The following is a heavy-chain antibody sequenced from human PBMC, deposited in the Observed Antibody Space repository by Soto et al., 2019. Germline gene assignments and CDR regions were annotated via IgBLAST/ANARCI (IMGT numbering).Heavy chain of an antibody. CDR3: ARLYSNYEVVDY. CDR1: GGSISSYY. J-gene: IGHJ4*02. Sequence: SSETLSLTCTVSGGSISSYYWSWIRQPPGKGLEWIGYIYYSGSTNYNPSLKSRVTISVDTSKNQFSLKLSSVTAADTAVYYCARLYSNYEVVDYWGQGTLVTVPQ. D-gene: IGHD4-4*01. V-gene: IGHV4-59*08. CDR2: IYYSGST.